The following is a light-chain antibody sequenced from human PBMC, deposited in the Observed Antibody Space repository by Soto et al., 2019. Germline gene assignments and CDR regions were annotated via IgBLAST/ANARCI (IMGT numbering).Light chain of an antibody. Sequence: DIQMTQSPSSLSASIGDRVSITCRASQIISTYLNWYQQTSGKAPKLLIDAASRLQSGVPSRFSGSGSGTDFTLTISSLQPEDFATYYCQQSYSTPLTFGGGTKVDIK. V-gene: IGKV1-39*01. J-gene: IGKJ4*01. CDR2: AAS. CDR3: QQSYSTPLT. CDR1: QIISTY.